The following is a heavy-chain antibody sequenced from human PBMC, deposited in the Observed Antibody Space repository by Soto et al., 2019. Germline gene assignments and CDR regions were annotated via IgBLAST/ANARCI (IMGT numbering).Heavy chain of an antibody. CDR1: GYTFTGYY. D-gene: IGHD3-22*01. CDR3: ANSYYDSSGYYSVVY. V-gene: IGHV1-2*02. Sequence: SSVKVSCKASGYTFTGYYMHWVRQAPGQGLEWMGWINPNSGGTNYAQKFQGRVTMTRDTSISTAYMELSRLRSDDTAAYYCANSYYDSSGYYSVVYWGQGPLVTVSS. J-gene: IGHJ4*02. CDR2: INPNSGGT.